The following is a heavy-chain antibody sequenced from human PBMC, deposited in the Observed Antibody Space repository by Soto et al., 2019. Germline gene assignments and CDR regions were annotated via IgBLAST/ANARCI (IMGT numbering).Heavy chain of an antibody. CDR1: GGSISSYY. D-gene: IGHD4-4*01. J-gene: IGHJ6*02. CDR3: ATYRNSGMEV. Sequence: QVQLQESGPGLVKPSETLSLTCTVSGGSISSYYWSWIRQPPGKGLEWIGYIHHSGSTNYNSSLNXRVTISVDKSKKQFSLKARSVTAADTAVYYCATYRNSGMEVWGQGTTVTVSS. CDR2: IHHSGST. V-gene: IGHV4-59*01.